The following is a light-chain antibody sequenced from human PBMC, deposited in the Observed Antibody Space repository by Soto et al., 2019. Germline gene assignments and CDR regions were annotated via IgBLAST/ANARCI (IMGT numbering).Light chain of an antibody. CDR3: QPFNDFPLT. V-gene: IGKV1D-13*01. CDR2: DAS. J-gene: IGKJ4*01. Sequence: IQLTQSPSSLSASVGDRVTITCRAGQDISSALAWYQQKPGKAPKLLLYDASSLDAGVPSRFSGSGSGTDFALSITRLRPEDFATYYCQPFNDFPLTFGGGTKVQIK. CDR1: QDISSA.